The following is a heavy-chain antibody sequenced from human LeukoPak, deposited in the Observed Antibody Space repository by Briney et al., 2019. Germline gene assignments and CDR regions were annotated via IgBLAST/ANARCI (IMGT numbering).Heavy chain of an antibody. CDR1: GYTFTSYD. V-gene: IGHV1-8*01. CDR2: MNPNSGNT. D-gene: IGHD3-22*01. Sequence: ASVKVSCKASGYTFTSYDINWVRQATGQGLEWMGWMNPNSGNTGYAQKFQGRVTMTRDMSTSTVYMELNILRSEDTAVYYCARIHYDSSVYLDYWGQGTLVTVSS. J-gene: IGHJ4*02. CDR3: ARIHYDSSVYLDY.